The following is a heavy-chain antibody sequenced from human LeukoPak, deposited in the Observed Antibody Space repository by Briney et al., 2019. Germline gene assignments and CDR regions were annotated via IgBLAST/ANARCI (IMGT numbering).Heavy chain of an antibody. Sequence: PSETLSLTCTVSGGSISSSNWWSWARQTPGKGLEWIGEIYHLGNTNYNPSLKRRVTMSVDKSKSQFSLKLSSVTAADTAIYYCSRDRDYYDSSGYPFDLWGRGTLVTVSS. CDR3: SRDRDYYDSSGYPFDL. CDR1: GGSISSSNW. V-gene: IGHV4-4*02. J-gene: IGHJ4*02. CDR2: IYHLGNT. D-gene: IGHD3-22*01.